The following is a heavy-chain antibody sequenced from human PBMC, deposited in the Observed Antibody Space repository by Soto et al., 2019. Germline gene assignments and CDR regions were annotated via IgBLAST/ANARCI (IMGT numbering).Heavy chain of an antibody. CDR2: INHTGGT. CDR1: GGSVNGYY. Sequence: SETLSLTCAVYGGSVNGYYWNWIRPPPGKGLEWIGEINHTGGTHYNPSLKSRVTMTVDTSKNQFSLRLSSVTAADTAIYYCATRITVFGLLIPPFDPWGQGTQVTVSS. D-gene: IGHD3-3*01. CDR3: ATRITVFGLLIPPFDP. V-gene: IGHV4-34*01. J-gene: IGHJ5*01.